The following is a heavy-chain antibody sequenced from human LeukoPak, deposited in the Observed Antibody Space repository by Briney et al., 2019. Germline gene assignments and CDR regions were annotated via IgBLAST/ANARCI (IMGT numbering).Heavy chain of an antibody. J-gene: IGHJ4*02. CDR2: ISGTGETT. CDR1: GFTFRTYG. V-gene: IGHV3-23*01. Sequence: PGGSLRLSCVGTGFTFRTYGMTWVRQAPGKGLEWVSLISGTGETTFYADSVKGRFTISRDNFKNTVYLQMNSLRAEDTAVYFCAKGNVMGGRGFDYWGQGTLVTVSS. CDR3: AKGNVMGGRGFDY.